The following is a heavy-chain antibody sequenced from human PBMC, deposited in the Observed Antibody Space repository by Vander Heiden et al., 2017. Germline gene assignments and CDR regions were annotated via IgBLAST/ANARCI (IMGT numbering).Heavy chain of an antibody. V-gene: IGHV3-21*01. CDR2: ISSSSSYI. CDR3: ARGIITSCGVGLYYFDY. CDR1: GFTFSSHS. D-gene: IGHD3-3*01. Sequence: EVQLVESGGGLVKPGGSLRLSCPASGFTFSSHSMTWVRQAPGKGLEWVSSISSSSSYIYYADSVKGRVTISRDNAKNSLYLQMNSLRAEDTAVYYCARGIITSCGVGLYYFDYWGQGTLVTVSS. J-gene: IGHJ4*02.